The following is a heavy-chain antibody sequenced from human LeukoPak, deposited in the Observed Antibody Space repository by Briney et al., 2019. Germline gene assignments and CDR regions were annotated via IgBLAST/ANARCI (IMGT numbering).Heavy chain of an antibody. D-gene: IGHD3-10*01. CDR3: TTRITMVRGDY. CDR2: FRSKTDGGTI. CDR1: GFTFSNAW. Sequence: GGSLRLSCAASGFTFSNAWMSWVRQAPGKGLEWVGRFRSKTDGGTIDYAAPVKGRFTISRDDSKNTLYLQMNSLKTEDTAMYYCTTRITMVRGDYWGQGTLVTVSS. J-gene: IGHJ4*02. V-gene: IGHV3-15*01.